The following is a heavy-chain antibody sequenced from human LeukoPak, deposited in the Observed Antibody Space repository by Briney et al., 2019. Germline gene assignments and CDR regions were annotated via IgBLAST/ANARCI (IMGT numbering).Heavy chain of an antibody. CDR3: ARDPWDY. CDR1: GFTFSTYW. Sequence: GGSLRLSCAASGFTFSTYWMHWVRQAPGKGLLWVARINTDGSSKIYADSVKGRFTISRDNAKSTLYLQMNSLRAEDTAVYYCARDPWDYWGQGTLVTVSS. CDR2: INTDGSSK. J-gene: IGHJ4*02. V-gene: IGHV3-74*01.